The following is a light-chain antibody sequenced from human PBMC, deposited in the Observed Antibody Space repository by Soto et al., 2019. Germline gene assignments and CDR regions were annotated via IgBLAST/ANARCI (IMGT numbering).Light chain of an antibody. J-gene: IGKJ1*01. Sequence: EIKMTQFTATLSVSAGERASLSCRASQSVSTNLAWYQQKPGQAPRLLIYGASTRATGMPARFSGSGSGTDFALTISSLQSEDSTIYYCQQYNNWLWTFSQGTKVDIK. CDR1: QSVSTN. V-gene: IGKV3-15*01. CDR3: QQYNNWLWT. CDR2: GAS.